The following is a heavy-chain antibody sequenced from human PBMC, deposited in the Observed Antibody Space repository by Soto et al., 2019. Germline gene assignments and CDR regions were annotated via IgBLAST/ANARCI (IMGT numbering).Heavy chain of an antibody. CDR3: ARDYTAMVNFDY. V-gene: IGHV4-34*01. CDR1: GGSFSGYY. J-gene: IGHJ4*02. Sequence: SETLSLTCAVYGGSFSGYYWSWIRQPPGKGLEWIGEINHSGSTNYNPSPKSRVTISVDNAKNSLYLQMNSLRAEDTAVYYCARDYTAMVNFDYWGQGTLVTVSS. D-gene: IGHD5-18*01. CDR2: INHSGST.